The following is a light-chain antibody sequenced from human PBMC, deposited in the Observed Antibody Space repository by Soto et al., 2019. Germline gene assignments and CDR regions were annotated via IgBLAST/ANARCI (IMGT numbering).Light chain of an antibody. V-gene: IGKV3-11*01. CDR3: QQRNNWPPVT. Sequence: ELVLTQSPGTLSLSPGERATLSCRASQTVNNNYLAWYQQIPGQAPRLLISGASNRATGIPARFSGSGSGTDFTLTISSLEHEDFAVYYCQQRNNWPPVTFGGGTKVDIK. J-gene: IGKJ4*01. CDR1: QTVNNNY. CDR2: GAS.